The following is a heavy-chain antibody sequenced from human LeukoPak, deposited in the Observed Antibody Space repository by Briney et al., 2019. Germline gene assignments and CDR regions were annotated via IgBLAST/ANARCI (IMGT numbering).Heavy chain of an antibody. CDR2: MNPNSGNT. V-gene: IGHV1-8*01. Sequence: GASVKVSCKASGYTFTSYDINWVRQATGQGLEWMGWMNPNSGNTVYAQKFQGRVTMTRNTPISTAYMELSSLRSEDTAVYYCAREAGYYLYYYYGMDVWGQGTTVTVSS. CDR1: GYTFTSYD. J-gene: IGHJ6*02. D-gene: IGHD3-9*01. CDR3: AREAGYYLYYYYGMDV.